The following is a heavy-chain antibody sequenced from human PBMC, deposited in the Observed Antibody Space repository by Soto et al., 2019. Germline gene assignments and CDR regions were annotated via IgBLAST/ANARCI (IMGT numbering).Heavy chain of an antibody. J-gene: IGHJ4*02. Sequence: ASVKVSCKASGYTFTDYYIHWVRQAPGQGLEWMGWINPNNGGTNYAQEFQGRVTMTRDTSISTAYMELSRLRSDDTAIYYCARDTGGHYYDSSGLFDYWGQGTLVTVSS. V-gene: IGHV1-2*02. CDR3: ARDTGGHYYDSSGLFDY. D-gene: IGHD3-22*01. CDR1: GYTFTDYY. CDR2: INPNNGGT.